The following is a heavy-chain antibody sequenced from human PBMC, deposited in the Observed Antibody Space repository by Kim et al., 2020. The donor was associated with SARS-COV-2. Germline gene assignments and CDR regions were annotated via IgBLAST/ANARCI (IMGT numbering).Heavy chain of an antibody. J-gene: IGHJ6*02. CDR3: ARDLQMIQAIFPYFYGLDV. Sequence: GGSLRLSCVASGFTFSDYDVNWVRQAPGKGLEWISYISNSGTTTYYADSVKGRFTISRDNAKNSQYLQMNSLRVEDTAVYYCARDLQMIQAIFPYFYGLDVWGQGTTVTVSS. CDR1: GFTFSDYD. CDR2: ISNSGTTT. D-gene: IGHD3-16*01. V-gene: IGHV3-48*03.